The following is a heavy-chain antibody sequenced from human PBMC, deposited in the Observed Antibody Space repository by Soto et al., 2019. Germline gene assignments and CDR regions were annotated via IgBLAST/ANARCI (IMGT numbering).Heavy chain of an antibody. CDR2: IYYSGST. Sequence: SETLSLTCTVSGDSISRGGYYWSWIRQHPGKGLEWIGYIYYSGSTYYNPSLKSRVTISVDTSKNQFSLKLSSVTAADTAVYYCARDSPLNSGRLVDYWGQGTLVTVSS. CDR1: GDSISRGGYY. D-gene: IGHD1-1*01. V-gene: IGHV4-31*03. J-gene: IGHJ4*02. CDR3: ARDSPLNSGRLVDY.